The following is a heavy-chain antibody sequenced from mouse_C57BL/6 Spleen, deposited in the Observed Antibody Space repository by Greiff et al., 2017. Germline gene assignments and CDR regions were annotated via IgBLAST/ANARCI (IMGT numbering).Heavy chain of an antibody. CDR3: ASFYYGSHLFAY. Sequence: QVQLQQPGAELVMPGASVKLSCKASGYTFTSYWMHWVKQRPGQGLEWIGEIDPSDSYTNYNQKFKGKSTLTVDKSSRTAYMQLSSLTSEDSAVYYCASFYYGSHLFAYWGQGTLVTVSA. V-gene: IGHV1-69*01. CDR2: IDPSDSYT. D-gene: IGHD1-1*01. J-gene: IGHJ3*01. CDR1: GYTFTSYW.